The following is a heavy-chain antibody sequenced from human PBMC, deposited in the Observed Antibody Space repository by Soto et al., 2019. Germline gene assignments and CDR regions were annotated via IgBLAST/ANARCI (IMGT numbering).Heavy chain of an antibody. D-gene: IGHD1-1*01. CDR3: ARAGTSYYYYGMDV. V-gene: IGHV1-2*02. Sequence: GXSVKVSCKASGYTFTCYYVHLVRQAPGQGLEWMGWINPNSGGTNYAQKFQGRVTMTRDTSISTAYMELRRLRSDDTAVYYCARAGTSYYYYGMDVWGQGTTVTVSS. J-gene: IGHJ6*02. CDR1: GYTFTCYY. CDR2: INPNSGGT.